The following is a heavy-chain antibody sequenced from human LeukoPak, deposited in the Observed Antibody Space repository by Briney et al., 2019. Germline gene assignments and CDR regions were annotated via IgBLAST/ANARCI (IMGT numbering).Heavy chain of an antibody. J-gene: IGHJ4*02. CDR1: GYSINSGYY. CDR3: ARYDFGAFSFGY. V-gene: IGHV4-38-2*01. D-gene: IGHD4/OR15-4a*01. CDR2: IYHSGST. Sequence: SETLSLTCSFSGYSINSGYYWGWIRQPPGQGLEWIGNIYHSGSTNYNPSLKSRVTISVDTSKNQFSLKLSAVTAADTAVYYCARYDFGAFSFGYWGQGTLVTVSS.